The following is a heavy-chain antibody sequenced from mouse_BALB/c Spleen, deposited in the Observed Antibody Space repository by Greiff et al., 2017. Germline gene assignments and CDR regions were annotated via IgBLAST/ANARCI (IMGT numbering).Heavy chain of an antibody. CDR3: ARYDDAMDY. J-gene: IGHJ4*01. V-gene: IGHV1-69*02. CDR1: GYTFTSYW. Sequence: VQLQQPGAELVKPGASVKLSCKASGYTFTSYWMHWVKQRPGQGLEWIGEIDPSDSYTNYNQKFKGKATLTVDKSSSTAYMQLSSLTSEDSAVYYCARYDDAMDYWGQGTSVTVSS. D-gene: IGHD2-14*01. CDR2: IDPSDSYT.